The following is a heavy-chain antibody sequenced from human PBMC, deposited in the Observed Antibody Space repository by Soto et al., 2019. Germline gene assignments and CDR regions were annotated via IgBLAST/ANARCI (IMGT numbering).Heavy chain of an antibody. D-gene: IGHD2-2*01. CDR2: IYHSGST. Sequence: PLSVTWSVSGGSIGHSGDSWSWIRQEPGKGLEWIGYIYHSGSTYYNPSLKSRVTISVDRSKNQFSLKLSSGTAADTAVYYCARVPDRLGQGTLDTGSP. J-gene: IGHJ5*02. CDR3: ARVPDR. CDR1: GGSIGHSGDS. V-gene: IGHV4-30-2*01.